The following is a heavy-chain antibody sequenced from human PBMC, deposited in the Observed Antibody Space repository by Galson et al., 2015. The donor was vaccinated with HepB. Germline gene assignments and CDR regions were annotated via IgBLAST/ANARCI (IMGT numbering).Heavy chain of an antibody. D-gene: IGHD3-10*01. CDR3: TRQVPDYYGSGSLYGMDV. V-gene: IGHV3-73*01. CDR2: IRNKPNSYAT. Sequence: SLRLSCAASGFTFSGSAMHWVRQASGKGLEWVGRIRNKPNSYATAYAASVKGRFTIFRDDSKNTAYLQMNSLKTEDTAVYYCTRQVPDYYGSGSLYGMDVWGQGTTVTVSS. J-gene: IGHJ6*02. CDR1: GFTFSGSA.